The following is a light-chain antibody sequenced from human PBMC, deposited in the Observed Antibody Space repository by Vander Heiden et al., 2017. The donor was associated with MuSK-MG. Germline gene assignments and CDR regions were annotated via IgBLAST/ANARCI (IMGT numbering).Light chain of an antibody. CDR2: KAS. CDR1: QSINSW. CDR3: QQDNSYPWT. V-gene: IGKV1-5*03. J-gene: IGKJ1*01. Sequence: DIQMTHSPSTLSASVGDRVTITCRASQSINSWLAWYQQKPGTAPKVLIYKASSLESGVPSRFSGSGSGTEFTLTISSLQPDDFATYHCQQDNSYPWTFGQGTKVEIK.